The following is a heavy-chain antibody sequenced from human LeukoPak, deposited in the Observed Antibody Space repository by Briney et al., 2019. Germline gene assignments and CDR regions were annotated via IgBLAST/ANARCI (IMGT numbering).Heavy chain of an antibody. CDR2: ISGSGDNT. J-gene: IGHJ4*02. D-gene: IGHD6-19*01. CDR3: AKARSAWYLFDY. CDR1: GSTFSTYA. V-gene: IGHV3-23*01. Sequence: GGSLRLSCAASGSTFSTYAMSWVRQAPGKGLEWVSAISGSGDNTKYADSVKGRFAISRDNSKNTLYLQMNSLRAEDSAIYYCAKARSAWYLFDYWGQGTPVTVSS.